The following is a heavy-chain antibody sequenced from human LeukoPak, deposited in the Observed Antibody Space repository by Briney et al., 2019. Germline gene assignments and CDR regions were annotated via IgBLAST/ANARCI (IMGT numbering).Heavy chain of an antibody. CDR1: GGTFSSYG. CDR3: ARVKYSGYFYYMDV. Sequence: ASVKVSCKPSGGTFSSYGISWVRQAPGQGLEWMGGIILLSGKANYAQEFQGRVTITTDESTSTAFMELGSLRSEDTAVYFCARVKYSGYFYYMDVWGKGTTVTVSS. J-gene: IGHJ6*03. V-gene: IGHV1-69*05. D-gene: IGHD1-26*01. CDR2: IILLSGKA.